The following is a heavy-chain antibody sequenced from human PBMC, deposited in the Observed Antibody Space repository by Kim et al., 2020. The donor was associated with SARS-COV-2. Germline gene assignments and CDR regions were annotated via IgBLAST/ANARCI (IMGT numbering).Heavy chain of an antibody. CDR1: GGTFGSYV. D-gene: IGHD3-10*01. Sequence: SVKVSCKASGGTFGSYVLSWVRQAPGQGLEWMGGTIPVFGSPSYPQKFQDRVIITADESSSTVYMELSSLGFEDTAIYYCAREDYGSGSSTNRDYWGQGTPVTVSS. CDR3: AREDYGSGSSTNRDY. J-gene: IGHJ4*02. CDR2: TIPVFGSP. V-gene: IGHV1-69*13.